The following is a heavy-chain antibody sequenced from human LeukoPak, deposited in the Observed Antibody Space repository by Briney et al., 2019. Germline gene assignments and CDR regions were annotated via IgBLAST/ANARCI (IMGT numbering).Heavy chain of an antibody. D-gene: IGHD2-21*02. CDR1: GFTFSSYA. CDR3: AKDGAPGGGGDCYFDY. CDR2: ISYDGSNK. Sequence: PGGSLRLSCAASGFTFSSYAMSWVRQAPGKGLEWVAVISYDGSNKYYADSVKGRFTISRDNSKNTLYLQMNSLRAEDTAVYYCAKDGAPGGGGDCYFDYWGQGTLVTVSS. J-gene: IGHJ4*02. V-gene: IGHV3-30*18.